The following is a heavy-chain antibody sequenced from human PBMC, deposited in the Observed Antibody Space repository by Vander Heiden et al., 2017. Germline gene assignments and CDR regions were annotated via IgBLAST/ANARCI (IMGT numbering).Heavy chain of an antibody. CDR2: IIPTLVTA. CDR1: GGTFSTYA. D-gene: IGHD3-22*01. CDR3: AHYYDSSGPWAFDI. Sequence: QMQLVQSGPEVKKPGSSVKVSCKASGGTFSTYAVSWVRQAPGLGFEWLGGIIPTLVTASYARKVQGRVTITADRSTNTAYMELNSLRSDDTAVYYCAHYYDSSGPWAFDIWGQGTMITVSS. V-gene: IGHV1-69*06. J-gene: IGHJ3*02.